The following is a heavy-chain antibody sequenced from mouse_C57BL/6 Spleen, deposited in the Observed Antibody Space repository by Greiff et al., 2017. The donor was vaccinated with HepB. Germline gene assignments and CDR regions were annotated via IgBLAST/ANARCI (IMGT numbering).Heavy chain of an antibody. CDR3: AREGAAQATPFAY. V-gene: IGHV14-2*01. Sequence: EVQLQQSGPVLVKPGASVKMSCKASGYTFTDYYMHWVKQRTEQGLEWIGRIDPEDGETKYAPKFQGKATITADTSSNTAYLQLSSLTSEDTAVYYCAREGAAQATPFAYWGQGTLVTVSA. D-gene: IGHD3-2*02. J-gene: IGHJ3*01. CDR1: GYTFTDYY. CDR2: IDPEDGET.